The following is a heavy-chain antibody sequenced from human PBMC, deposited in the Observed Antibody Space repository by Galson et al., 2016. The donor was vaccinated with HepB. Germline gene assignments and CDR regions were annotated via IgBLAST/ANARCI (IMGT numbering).Heavy chain of an antibody. CDR2: ISPSGWSS. D-gene: IGHD4/OR15-4a*01. J-gene: IGHJ3*02. V-gene: IGHV3-23*01. CDR3: ARHLRVRSGAHRDVFDI. Sequence: SLRLSCAASGFTFGSYAMTWVRQAPGKGLTWVSSISPSGWSSHNADSVKGRFTTSRDISKFTLYLQMNSLRAEDTAVYYCARHLRVRSGAHRDVFDIWGRGTMVSVSS. CDR1: GFTFGSYA.